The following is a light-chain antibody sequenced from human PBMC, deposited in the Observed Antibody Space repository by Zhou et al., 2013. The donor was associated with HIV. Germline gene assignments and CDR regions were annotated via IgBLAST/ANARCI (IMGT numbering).Light chain of an antibody. CDR2: GVS. Sequence: EIVLTQSPATLSLSPGERATLSCRASQSISNYLAWYQQKPGQAPRLLIYGVSSRATGIPDRFSGSGSGTDFTLVISRLEPEDFAVYYCQQYARSPFTFGPGT. V-gene: IGKV3-20*01. CDR1: QSISNY. J-gene: IGKJ3*01. CDR3: QQYARSPFT.